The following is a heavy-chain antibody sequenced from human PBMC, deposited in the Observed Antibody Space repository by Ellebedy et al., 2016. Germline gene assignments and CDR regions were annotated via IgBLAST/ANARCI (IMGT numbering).Heavy chain of an antibody. Sequence: GGSLRLSCAASGFTFSSYAMHWVRQAPGKGLEWVAVISYDGSNKYYADSVKGRFTISRDNSKNTLYLQMNSLRAEDTAVYYCARGSLIAVAGPGDYWGQGSLVTVSS. CDR1: GFTFSSYA. V-gene: IGHV3-30-3*01. CDR3: ARGSLIAVAGPGDY. CDR2: ISYDGSNK. J-gene: IGHJ4*02. D-gene: IGHD6-19*01.